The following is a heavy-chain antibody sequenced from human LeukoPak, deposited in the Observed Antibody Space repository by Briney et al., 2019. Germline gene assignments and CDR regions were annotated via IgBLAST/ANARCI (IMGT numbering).Heavy chain of an antibody. V-gene: IGHV4-59*01. CDR2: IYYSGST. CDR1: GGSISSYY. CDR3: ARMKLRYSGSYPASWFDP. D-gene: IGHD1-26*01. Sequence: SETLSLTCTVSGGSISSYYWSWIRQPPGKGLEWIGYIYYSGSTNYNPSLKSRVTISVDTSKNQFSLKLSSVTAADTAVYYCARMKLRYSGSYPASWFDPWGQGTLVTVSS. J-gene: IGHJ5*02.